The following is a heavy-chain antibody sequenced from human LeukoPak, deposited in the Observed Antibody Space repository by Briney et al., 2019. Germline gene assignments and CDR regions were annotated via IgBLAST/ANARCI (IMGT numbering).Heavy chain of an antibody. CDR3: ARPGRQDAYNGHYWYFDL. CDR2: VSYSGRT. Sequence: SETLSLTCAVSDDSFSSHYWTWIRQPPGKGLEWIGCVSYSGRTHYSSALKSRVTISVDASKNQFSLNLRSVTAADTAVYYCARPGRQDAYNGHYWYFDLWGRGTLVTVSS. J-gene: IGHJ2*01. CDR1: DDSFSSHY. V-gene: IGHV4-59*11. D-gene: IGHD5-24*01.